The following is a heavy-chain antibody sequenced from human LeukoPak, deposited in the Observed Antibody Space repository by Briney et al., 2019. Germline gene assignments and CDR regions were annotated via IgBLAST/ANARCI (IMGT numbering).Heavy chain of an antibody. Sequence: SETLSLICNVSGGSMTNDTFYWGWLRQPPGNGLEWIGSIYHTGPSYYNPSLKSRVTISVDTSKKHFSLKLSSVTAADTAVYYCARVLIWFGQLQNWFVPWGPGTRVTVSS. CDR2: IYHTGPS. V-gene: IGHV4-39*07. J-gene: IGHJ5*02. CDR1: GGSMTNDTFY. CDR3: ARVLIWFGQLQNWFVP. D-gene: IGHD3-10*01.